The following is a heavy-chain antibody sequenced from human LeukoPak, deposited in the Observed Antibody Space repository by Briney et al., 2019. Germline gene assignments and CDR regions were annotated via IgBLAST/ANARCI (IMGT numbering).Heavy chain of an antibody. CDR3: ASRGRNSSGYEDY. D-gene: IGHD3-22*01. CDR1: GFSFSSYA. J-gene: IGHJ4*02. CDR2: IFGAGKNTT. V-gene: IGHV3-23*03. Sequence: GGSLRLSCAASGFSFSSYAMNWVRQAPGKGLEWVSIIFGAGKNTTYYADSVKGRFTISRDNSKNTLYLQMNSLRAEDTAVYYCASRGRNSSGYEDYWGQGTLVTVSS.